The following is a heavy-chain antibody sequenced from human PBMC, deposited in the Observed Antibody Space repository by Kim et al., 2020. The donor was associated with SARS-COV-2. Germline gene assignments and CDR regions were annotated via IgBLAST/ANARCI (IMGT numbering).Heavy chain of an antibody. V-gene: IGHV3-21*01. D-gene: IGHD1-26*01. J-gene: IGHJ4*02. CDR3: ARVERGLNSGSRSYDY. CDR1: GFTFSSYS. CDR2: ISSSSSYI. Sequence: GGSLRLSCAASGFTFSSYSMNWVRQAPGKGLEWVSSISSSSSYIYYADSVKGRFTISRDNAKNSLYLQMNSLRAEDTAVYYCARVERGLNSGSRSYDYWGQGTLVTVSS.